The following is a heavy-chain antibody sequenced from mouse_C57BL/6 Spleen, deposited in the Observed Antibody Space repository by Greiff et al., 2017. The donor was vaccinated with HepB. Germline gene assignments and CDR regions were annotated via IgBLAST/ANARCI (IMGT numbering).Heavy chain of an antibody. D-gene: IGHD2-1*01. CDR1: GYTFTSYW. CDR2: IDPSDSYT. Sequence: QVQLQQSGAELVKPGASVKLSCKASGYTFTSYWMQWVKQRPGQGLEWIGEIDPSDSYTNYNQKFKGKATLTVDTYSSTAYMQLSSLTPGDSAVYYCARMGINYVGAYWGQGTLVTVSA. V-gene: IGHV1-50*01. CDR3: ARMGINYVGAY. J-gene: IGHJ3*01.